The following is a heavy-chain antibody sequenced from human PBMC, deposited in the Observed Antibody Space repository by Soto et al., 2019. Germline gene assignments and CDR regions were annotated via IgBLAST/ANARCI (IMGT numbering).Heavy chain of an antibody. D-gene: IGHD6-13*01. CDR3: ARGIAAAGRDYYYYYGMDV. J-gene: IGHJ6*02. V-gene: IGHV3-21*01. CDR2: ISSSSSYI. CDR1: GFTFSSYS. Sequence: EVQLVESGGGLVKPGGSLRLSCAASGFTFSSYSMNWVRQAPGKGLEWVSSISSSSSYIYYADSVKGRFTISRDNAKNSLYLKMNSLRAEDTAVYYCARGIAAAGRDYYYYYGMDVWGQGTTVTVSS.